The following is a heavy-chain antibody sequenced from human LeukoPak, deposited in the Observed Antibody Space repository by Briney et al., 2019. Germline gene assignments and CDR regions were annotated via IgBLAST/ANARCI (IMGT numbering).Heavy chain of an antibody. D-gene: IGHD6-19*01. CDR3: ARQGAVAGTLDY. Sequence: PSETLSLTCAVYGGSFSGYYWSWIRQPPGKGLEWIGEINHSGSTNYNPSLKSRVTISVDTSKNQFSLKLSSVTAADTAVYYCARQGAVAGTLDYWGQGTLVTVSS. V-gene: IGHV4-34*01. CDR1: GGSFSGYY. J-gene: IGHJ4*02. CDR2: INHSGST.